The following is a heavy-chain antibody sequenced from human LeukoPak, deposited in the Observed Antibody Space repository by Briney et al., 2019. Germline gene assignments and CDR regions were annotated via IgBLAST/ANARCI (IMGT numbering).Heavy chain of an antibody. CDR1: GFTFDDYA. J-gene: IGHJ6*02. D-gene: IGHD2-2*01. CDR3: AKDMEDIVVVPGSYGMDV. CDR2: ISWNSGSI. Sequence: PGRSLRLSCAASGFTFDDYARHWVRQAPGKGLEWVSGISWNSGSIGYADSVRGRFTISRDNAKNSLYLQMNSLRAEDTALYYCAKDMEDIVVVPGSYGMDVWGQGTTVTVSS. V-gene: IGHV3-9*01.